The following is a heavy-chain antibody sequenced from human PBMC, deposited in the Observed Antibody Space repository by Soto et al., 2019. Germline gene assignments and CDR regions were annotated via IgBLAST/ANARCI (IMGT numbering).Heavy chain of an antibody. CDR3: ARGYYYDSSGYYVGPPRY. J-gene: IGHJ4*02. CDR2: IIPILGIA. Sequence: SVKVSCKASGGTFSSYTISWVRQAPGQGLEWMGRIIPILGIANYAQKFQGRVTITADKSTSTAYMELSSLRSEDTAVYYCARGYYYDSSGYYVGPPRYWGQGTLVTVSS. V-gene: IGHV1-69*02. D-gene: IGHD3-22*01. CDR1: GGTFSSYT.